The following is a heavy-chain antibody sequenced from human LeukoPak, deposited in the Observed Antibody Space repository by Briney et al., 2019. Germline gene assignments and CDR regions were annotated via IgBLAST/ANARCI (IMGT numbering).Heavy chain of an antibody. CDR1: GFTFDDYA. CDR2: ISWNSGSI. D-gene: IGHD1-7*01. V-gene: IGHV3-9*01. Sequence: GGSLRLSCAASGFTFDDYAMHWVRQAPGKGLEWVSGISWNSGSIGYADSVKGRFTISRDNAKNSLYLQMNSLRAEDTALYYCEKDKSNPYITGTTGWFDPWGQGTLVTVSS. J-gene: IGHJ5*02. CDR3: EKDKSNPYITGTTGWFDP.